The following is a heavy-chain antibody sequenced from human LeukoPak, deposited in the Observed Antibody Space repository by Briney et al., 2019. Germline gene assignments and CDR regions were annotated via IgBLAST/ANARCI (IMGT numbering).Heavy chain of an antibody. V-gene: IGHV4-34*01. J-gene: IGHJ6*02. Sequence: SETLSLTCAVYGGSFSGYYWSWIRQPPGKGLEWIGEINHSGSTNYNPSLKSRVTISVDTSKNQFFLKLSSVTAADTAVYYCARVRFLEWLFSNYYYGMDVWGQGTTVTVSS. CDR1: GGSFSGYY. CDR2: INHSGST. CDR3: ARVRFLEWLFSNYYYGMDV. D-gene: IGHD3-3*01.